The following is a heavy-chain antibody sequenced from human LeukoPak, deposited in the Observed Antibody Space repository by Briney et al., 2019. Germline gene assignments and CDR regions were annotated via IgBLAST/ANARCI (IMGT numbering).Heavy chain of an antibody. CDR2: IRYDGSNK. CDR1: GFTFSSYG. D-gene: IGHD4-11*01. CDR3: AKDLATTAPGGYFDY. Sequence: PGGSLSLSCAASGFTFSSYGMHWVRQAPGKGLEWVAFIRYDGSNKYYADSVKGRFTISRDNSKNTLYLQMNSLRAEDTAVYYCAKDLATTAPGGYFDYWGQGTLVTVSS. V-gene: IGHV3-30*02. J-gene: IGHJ4*02.